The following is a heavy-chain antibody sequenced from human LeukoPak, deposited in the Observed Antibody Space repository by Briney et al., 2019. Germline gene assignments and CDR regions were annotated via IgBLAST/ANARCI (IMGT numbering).Heavy chain of an antibody. CDR3: ARDRLTSGSYFFDY. Sequence: GGSLRLSCAASAFTFSDYGMNWVRQAPGKGLEWISYISGRSSTIYYADSVRGRFTISRDNAKNSMYLQMNSLRAEDTAVYYCARDRLTSGSYFFDYWGRGTLVTVSS. D-gene: IGHD1-26*01. CDR1: AFTFSDYG. J-gene: IGHJ4*02. V-gene: IGHV3-48*01. CDR2: ISGRSSTI.